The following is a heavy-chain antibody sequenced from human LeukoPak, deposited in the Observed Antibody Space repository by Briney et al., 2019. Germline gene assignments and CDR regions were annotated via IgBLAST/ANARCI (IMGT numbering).Heavy chain of an antibody. D-gene: IGHD5-12*01. V-gene: IGHV5-51*01. CDR1: GYSFATYW. CDR3: ARRVSSSGFDAFDV. CDR2: NYPGDSDT. Sequence: GESLKISCKGSGYSFATYWIGWVRQMPGKGLEWMGINYPGDSDTTYSPSFQGQVTMSADKSISTAYLQWSSLKASDTAMYYCARRVSSSGFDAFDVWGQGTMVTVSS. J-gene: IGHJ3*01.